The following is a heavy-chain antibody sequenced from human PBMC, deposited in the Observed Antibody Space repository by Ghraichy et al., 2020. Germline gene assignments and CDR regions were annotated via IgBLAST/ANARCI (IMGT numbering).Heavy chain of an antibody. D-gene: IGHD6-19*01. J-gene: IGHJ4*02. Sequence: GESLNISCAASGFSFSLYNMNWVRQAPGKGLEWVSYISSGSSTIYYADSVKGCFTISRDNAKNSLYLQMNSLRGEDTAVYYCARNFGSSGWSNFDFWGQGALVTVSS. CDR1: GFSFSLYN. CDR3: ARNFGSSGWSNFDF. CDR2: ISSGSSTI. V-gene: IGHV3-48*04.